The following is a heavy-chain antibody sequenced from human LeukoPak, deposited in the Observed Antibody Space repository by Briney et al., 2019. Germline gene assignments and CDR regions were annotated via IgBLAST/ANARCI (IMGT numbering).Heavy chain of an antibody. CDR1: GFIFDTYG. J-gene: IGHJ6*02. CDR3: AKEKAIATINYGLDV. Sequence: GSLRLSCAASGFIFDTYGMLWVRQAPGKGLEWVAVIAYDGSNEVYADSVKGRFTISRDNSKNTLYLQMNSLRGEDTAVYYCAKEKAIATINYGLDVWGQGTTVTVSS. D-gene: IGHD1-1*01. V-gene: IGHV3-30*18. CDR2: IAYDGSNE.